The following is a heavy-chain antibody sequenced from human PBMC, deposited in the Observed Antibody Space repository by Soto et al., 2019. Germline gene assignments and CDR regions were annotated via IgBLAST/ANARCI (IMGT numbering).Heavy chain of an antibody. V-gene: IGHV3-21*01. Sequence: PGGALRLSCEASGFTYNNYAMNWVRQAPGKGPEWVSFISSSSSYTYYADSVKGRFTISRDNAKNSLHLQMNNLRAEDTAVYYCARDGNLAARPLDYWGQGTLVTVSS. J-gene: IGHJ4*02. D-gene: IGHD6-6*01. CDR3: ARDGNLAARPLDY. CDR1: GFTYNNYA. CDR2: ISSSSSYT.